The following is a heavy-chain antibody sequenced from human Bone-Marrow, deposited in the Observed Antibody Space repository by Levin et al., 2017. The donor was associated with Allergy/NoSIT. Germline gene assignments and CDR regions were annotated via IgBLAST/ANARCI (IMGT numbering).Heavy chain of an antibody. D-gene: IGHD3-3*01. J-gene: IGHJ6*03. CDR3: AREARGHYDFWSGYYTTTYMDV. CDR1: GGSISSYY. Sequence: ETLSLTCTVSGGSISSYYWSWIRQPPGKGLEWIGYIYYSGSTNYNPSLKSRVTISVDTSKNQFSLKLSSVTAADTAVYYCAREARGHYDFWSGYYTTTYMDVWGKGTTVTVSS. V-gene: IGHV4-59*01. CDR2: IYYSGST.